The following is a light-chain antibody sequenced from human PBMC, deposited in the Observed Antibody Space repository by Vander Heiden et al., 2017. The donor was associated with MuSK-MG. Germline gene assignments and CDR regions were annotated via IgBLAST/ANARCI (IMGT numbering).Light chain of an antibody. V-gene: IGKV1-39*01. J-gene: IGKJ2*01. CDR1: ETIGKY. Sequence: DIQMTQSPSSLSASAGESVSITCRASETIGKYVNWYQQKPGEAPNLLIYTASSLQTGVPSRFSGSESGTDFTLTISGLQREDFATYFCQQSDRTPYTFGQGTRLEIK. CDR3: QQSDRTPYT. CDR2: TAS.